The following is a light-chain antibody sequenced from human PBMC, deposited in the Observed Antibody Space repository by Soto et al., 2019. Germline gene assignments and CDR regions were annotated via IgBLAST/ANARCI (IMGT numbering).Light chain of an antibody. CDR2: EAS. J-gene: IGLJ1*01. CDR3: SSYAGESTYV. CDR1: SSDVGAYNL. V-gene: IGLV2-23*01. Sequence: QSALTQPASVSGSPGQSITISCTGTSSDVGAYNLVSWYQHHPDKAPKLMIYEASKRPSGVSNRFSGSKSGNTASLTISGLLAEDEADYYCSSYAGESTYVFGTATKLTVL.